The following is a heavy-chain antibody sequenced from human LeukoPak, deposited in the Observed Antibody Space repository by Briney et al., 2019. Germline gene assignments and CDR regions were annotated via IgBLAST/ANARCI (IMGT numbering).Heavy chain of an antibody. CDR2: IYYSGTT. D-gene: IGHD3-10*01. V-gene: IGHV4-59*12. CDR3: AGDETHFYGSGSSNWFDP. Sequence: SETLSLTCSVSGGSISGYYWSWIRQPPGKGLEWIGYIYYSGTTIYNPSLKSRLTISLDTSKNQFSLNLSSVTAADTAVYYCAGDETHFYGSGSSNWFDPWGQGTLVTVSS. CDR1: GGSISGYY. J-gene: IGHJ5*02.